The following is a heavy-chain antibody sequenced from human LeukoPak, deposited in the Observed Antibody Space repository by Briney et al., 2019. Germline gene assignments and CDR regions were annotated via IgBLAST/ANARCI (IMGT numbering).Heavy chain of an antibody. CDR2: IKQDGSEK. CDR1: GFTFSSFE. Sequence: GGSLRLSCGASGFTFSSFEMNWVRQAPGKGLEWVANIKQDGSEKNYVDSVKGRFTISRDNAENSLFLQMNSLRVEDTAVYYCAREWQGGIAAAGTRIEGDYWGQGTLVAVSS. V-gene: IGHV3-7*01. CDR3: AREWQGGIAAAGTRIEGDY. D-gene: IGHD6-13*01. J-gene: IGHJ4*02.